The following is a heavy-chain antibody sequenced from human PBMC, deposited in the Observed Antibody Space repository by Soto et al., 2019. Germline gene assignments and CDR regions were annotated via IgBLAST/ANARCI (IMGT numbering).Heavy chain of an antibody. CDR1: GGSVSSNRAA. J-gene: IGHJ1*01. V-gene: IGHV6-1*01. Sequence: SQTLTLTCAISGGSVSSNRAAWNWIKQSPSRGLEWLGRTFYRSKWYNDYAVSVNSRITINPDTSKNQFSLQLSSVTPEDTAVYYCARDTSGDGIYFHHWGQGTLVTVSS. D-gene: IGHD6-13*01. CDR2: TFYRSKWYN. CDR3: ARDTSGDGIYFHH.